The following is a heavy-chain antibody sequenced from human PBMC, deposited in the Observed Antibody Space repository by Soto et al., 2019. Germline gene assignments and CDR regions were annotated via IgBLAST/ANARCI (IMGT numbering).Heavy chain of an antibody. V-gene: IGHV4-39*01. Sequence: SETLSLTCTVSGGSISSSSYYWGWIRQPPGKGLEWIGSIYYSGSTYYNPSLKSRVTISVDTSKDQFSLKLSSVTAADTAVYYGARHLSGTTAQFDWFDPWGQGTLVTVSS. D-gene: IGHD1-1*01. CDR2: IYYSGST. CDR1: GGSISSSSYY. J-gene: IGHJ5*02. CDR3: ARHLSGTTAQFDWFDP.